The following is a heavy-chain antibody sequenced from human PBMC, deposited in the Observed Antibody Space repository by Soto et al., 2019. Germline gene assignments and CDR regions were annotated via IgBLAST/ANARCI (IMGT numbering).Heavy chain of an antibody. CDR1: GFTFSSYA. CDR3: ARDRGDDYYRRYFDY. CDR2: ILYDGSNK. Sequence: GSLRLSCAASGFTFSSYAMHWVRQAPGKGLEWVAVILYDGSNKYYADSVKGRFTISRDNSKNTLYLEMNSLRDEDTAVYYCARDRGDDYYRRYFDYWGQGNLVTVSS. J-gene: IGHJ4*02. D-gene: IGHD1-26*01. V-gene: IGHV3-30-3*01.